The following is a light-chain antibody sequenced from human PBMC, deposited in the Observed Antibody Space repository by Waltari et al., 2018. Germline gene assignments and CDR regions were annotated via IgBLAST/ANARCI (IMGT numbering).Light chain of an antibody. Sequence: YELTHPPSVSVAPGKPAKISCGGPDISDHTEHWYQQKPGQAPVLVIYDDTVRPSGVPDRFSGSKSGTSASLAISGLRSEDEADYYCAAWDDSLSGWVFGGGTKLTVL. CDR3: AAWDDSLSGWV. J-gene: IGLJ3*02. CDR1: DISDHT. CDR2: DDT. V-gene: IGLV3-21*03.